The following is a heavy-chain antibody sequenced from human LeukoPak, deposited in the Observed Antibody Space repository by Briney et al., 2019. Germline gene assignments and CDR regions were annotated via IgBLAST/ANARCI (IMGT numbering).Heavy chain of an antibody. CDR3: ALMRLGYCSGGSCYSFPYYYYMDV. CDR2: IRAYNGNT. CDR1: GYTFTTYG. J-gene: IGHJ6*03. Sequence: ASVKVSCKPSGYTFTTYGISWGRQSPRQRLECRGWIRAYNGNTNYAPKLQGRVTMTTDTPPSTAYMELRTLSSDDTAVYYCALMRLGYCSGGSCYSFPYYYYMDVWGKGTTVTVSS. V-gene: IGHV1-18*01. D-gene: IGHD2-15*01.